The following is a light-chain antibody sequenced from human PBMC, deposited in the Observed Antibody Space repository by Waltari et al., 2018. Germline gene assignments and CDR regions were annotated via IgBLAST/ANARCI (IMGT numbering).Light chain of an antibody. CDR1: SSDVGGYKY. Sequence: QSALTQPASVSGSPGQSITISCTGTSSDVGGYKYVSWYQQHPGKAPNLMLYDVRNRPSGVSNRFSGSKSGNTASLTISGLQAEDEADYYCSSYTSSSTLVFGGGTKLTVL. CDR3: SSYTSSSTLV. CDR2: DVR. V-gene: IGLV2-14*03. J-gene: IGLJ3*02.